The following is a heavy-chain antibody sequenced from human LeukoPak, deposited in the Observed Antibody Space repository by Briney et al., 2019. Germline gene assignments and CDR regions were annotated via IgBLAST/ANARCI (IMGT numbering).Heavy chain of an antibody. Sequence: SETLSLTCTVSGASISKITYYWGWIRQPPGKGLEWIGTIYYSGSTYYNPSLKSRVTISVDTSKNQFSLNLRSVTAADTAVYYCARSTRSEHWFDPGGQGTLVTVSS. CDR2: IYYSGST. J-gene: IGHJ5*02. D-gene: IGHD1-1*01. V-gene: IGHV4-39*01. CDR3: ARSTRSEHWFDP. CDR1: GASISKITYY.